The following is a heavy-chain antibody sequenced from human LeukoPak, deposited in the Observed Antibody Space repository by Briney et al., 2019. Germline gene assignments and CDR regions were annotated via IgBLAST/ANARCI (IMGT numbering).Heavy chain of an antibody. Sequence: GASVKVSCKASGYTFTDSFIHWVRQAPGQGLEWMGIINPSGGSTSYAQKFQGRVTMTRDMSTSTVYMELSSLRSEDTAVYYCARDSSSSGRGDNDYWGQGTLVTVSS. CDR1: GYTFTDSF. CDR2: INPSGGST. CDR3: ARDSSSSGRGDNDY. D-gene: IGHD6-6*01. J-gene: IGHJ4*02. V-gene: IGHV1-46*01.